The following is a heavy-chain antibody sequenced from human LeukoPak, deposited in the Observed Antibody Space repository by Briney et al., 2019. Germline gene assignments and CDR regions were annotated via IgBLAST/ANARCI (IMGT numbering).Heavy chain of an antibody. V-gene: IGHV3-48*02. CDR1: GFTFSSYS. J-gene: IGHJ4*02. CDR2: IISRWRTI. Sequence: GGALRLSFAASGFTFSSYSMNWVRQAPGKGVDGVSYIISRWRTIYYADSVKGRFTLSRHNAKNSLYLQMNSLRDEDTAVSYCARVTSYSYGYYFDYWGQGTLVSVSS. CDR3: ARVTSYSYGYYFDY. D-gene: IGHD5-18*01.